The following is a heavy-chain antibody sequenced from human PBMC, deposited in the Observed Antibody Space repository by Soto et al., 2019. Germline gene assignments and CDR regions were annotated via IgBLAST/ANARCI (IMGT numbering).Heavy chain of an antibody. CDR1: DYSFTSYG. Sequence: ASVKVSCKASDYSFTSYGISWVRQAPGQGLEWMGWIGAENGNTVYAQKVQDRITLTTDTSTNQAYMELRSLRSDDTAVYYCARVAYFDWLLDYWGQGTQVTVSS. CDR2: IGAENGNT. V-gene: IGHV1-18*01. J-gene: IGHJ4*02. D-gene: IGHD3-9*01. CDR3: ARVAYFDWLLDY.